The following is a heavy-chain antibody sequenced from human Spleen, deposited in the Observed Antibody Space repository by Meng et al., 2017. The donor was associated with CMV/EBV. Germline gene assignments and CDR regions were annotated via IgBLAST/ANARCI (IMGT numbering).Heavy chain of an antibody. CDR2: INWNGGST. CDR1: GFTFDDYG. CDR3: ARGGVVVVAATLPYYFDY. J-gene: IGHJ4*02. Sequence: GESLKISCAASGFTFDDYGMSWVRQAPGKGLEWVSGINWNGGSTGYADSVKGRFTISRDNAKNSLYLQMNSLRAEDTALYHCARGGVVVVAATLPYYFDYWGQGTLVTVSS. D-gene: IGHD2-15*01. V-gene: IGHV3-20*01.